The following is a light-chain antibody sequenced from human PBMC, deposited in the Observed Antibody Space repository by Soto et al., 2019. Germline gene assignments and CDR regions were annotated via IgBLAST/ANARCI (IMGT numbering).Light chain of an antibody. J-gene: IGLJ2*01. Sequence: QSVLTQPASVSGSPGQSITISRTGTSSDVGGYNYVSWYQQHPGKAPKLMIYDVSNRPSGVSNRFSGSKSANTASLTISGLQAEDEADYYCSSYTGSSTYVVFSGGTKLTVL. V-gene: IGLV2-14*01. CDR2: DVS. CDR1: SSDVGGYNY. CDR3: SSYTGSSTYVV.